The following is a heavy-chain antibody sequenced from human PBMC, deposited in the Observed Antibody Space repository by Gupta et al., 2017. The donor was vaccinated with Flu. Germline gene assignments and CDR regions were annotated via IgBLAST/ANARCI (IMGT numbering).Heavy chain of an antibody. CDR3: ARVGDIVVVPATYNNWFDP. Sequence: KGLEWIGEIYHSGSTNYNPSLKSRVTISVDKSKNQFSLKLSSVTAADTAVDYCARVGDIVVVPATYNNWFDPWGQGTLVTVSS. D-gene: IGHD2-2*01. CDR2: IYHSGST. V-gene: IGHV4-4*02. J-gene: IGHJ5*02.